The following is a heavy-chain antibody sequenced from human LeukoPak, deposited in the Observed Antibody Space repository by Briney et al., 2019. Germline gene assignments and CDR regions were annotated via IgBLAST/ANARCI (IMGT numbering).Heavy chain of an antibody. Sequence: GGSLRLSCAASGFTFSSYWMSWVRQAPGKGLEWVANIKQDGSEKYYVDSVKGRFTISRDNAKNSLYLQMNSLRAEDTAVYYCARDGLTTRGPPAYYFDYWGQGTLVTVSS. CDR1: GFTFSSYW. CDR3: ARDGLTTRGPPAYYFDY. V-gene: IGHV3-7*01. J-gene: IGHJ4*02. CDR2: IKQDGSEK. D-gene: IGHD4-11*01.